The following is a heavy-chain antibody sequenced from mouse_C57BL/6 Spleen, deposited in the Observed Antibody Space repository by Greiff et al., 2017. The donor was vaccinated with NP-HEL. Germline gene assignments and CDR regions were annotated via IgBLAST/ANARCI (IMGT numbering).Heavy chain of an antibody. Sequence: EVMLVESGGGLVKPGGSLKLSCAASGFTFSDYGMHWVRQAPEKGLEWVAYISSGSSTIYYADTVKGRFTISRDNAKNTLFLQMTSLRSEDTAMYYCARPGYDGYPAWFAYWGQGTLVTVSA. CDR2: ISSGSSTI. V-gene: IGHV5-17*01. CDR3: ARPGYDGYPAWFAY. J-gene: IGHJ3*01. CDR1: GFTFSDYG. D-gene: IGHD2-3*01.